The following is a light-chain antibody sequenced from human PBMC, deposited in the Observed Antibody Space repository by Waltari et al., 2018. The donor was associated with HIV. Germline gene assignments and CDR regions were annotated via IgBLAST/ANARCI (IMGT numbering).Light chain of an antibody. CDR1: NIENRN. J-gene: IGLJ2*01. Sequence: SYELTQPLSVSVALGQTARITCGGYNIENRNVYWYQQQPGQAPLLVIYRETNRPSGIPGRFSGSNSGNTATLTISRAQAGDEADYYCQVWDSSTVVFGGGTQLTVL. CDR2: RET. CDR3: QVWDSSTVV. V-gene: IGLV3-9*01.